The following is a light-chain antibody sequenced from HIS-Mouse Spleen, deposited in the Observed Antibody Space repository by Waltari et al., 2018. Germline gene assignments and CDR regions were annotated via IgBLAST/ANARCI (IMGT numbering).Light chain of an antibody. V-gene: IGKV1-33*01. CDR3: QQYDNPTWT. J-gene: IGKJ1*01. CDR1: QDISNY. Sequence: DIQMTQSPSSLSASVGDRVTNTCQASQDISNYLNWYQQKPGKAPKLLIYDASNLETGVPSRFSGSGSGTDFTFTISSLQPEDIATYYCQQYDNPTWTFGQGTKVEIK. CDR2: DAS.